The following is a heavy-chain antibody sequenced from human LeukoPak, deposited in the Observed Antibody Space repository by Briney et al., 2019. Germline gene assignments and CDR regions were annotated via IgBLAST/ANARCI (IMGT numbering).Heavy chain of an antibody. CDR1: GLTFSSDA. Sequence: GGSLRLSCAASGLTFSSDAMSWVRQAPGEGLGWGSAISGSGGSTYYADSLKGRFTLSRDNSKNTLYLQMNSLRAEDTAVYYCASCVAVAGTRVFDYWGQGTLVTVSS. J-gene: IGHJ4*02. D-gene: IGHD6-19*01. CDR3: ASCVAVAGTRVFDY. CDR2: ISGSGGST. V-gene: IGHV3-23*01.